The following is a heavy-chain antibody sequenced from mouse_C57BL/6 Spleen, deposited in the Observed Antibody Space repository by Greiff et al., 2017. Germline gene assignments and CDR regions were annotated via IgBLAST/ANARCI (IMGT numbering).Heavy chain of an antibody. CDR1: GFTFSSYA. J-gene: IGHJ2*01. CDR2: ISDGGSYT. Sequence: EVQRVESGGGLVKPGGSLKLSCAASGFTFSSYAMSWVRQTPEKRLEWVATISDGGSYTYYPDTVKGRFTISRDNAKNNLYLQMRHLKSEDTAMYYCARDGYGAVVPYYFDYWGQGTTLTVSS. CDR3: ARDGYGAVVPYYFDY. V-gene: IGHV5-4*01. D-gene: IGHD2-2*01.